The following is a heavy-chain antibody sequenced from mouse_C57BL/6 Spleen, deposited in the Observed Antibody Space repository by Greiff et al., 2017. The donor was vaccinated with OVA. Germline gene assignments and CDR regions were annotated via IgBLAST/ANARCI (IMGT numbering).Heavy chain of an antibody. CDR2: IYPTNGDT. CDR1: GYTFTSYW. V-gene: IGHV1-61*01. CDR3: ARGSSGMRAEDY. Sequence: QVQLQQPGAELVRPGSSVKLSCKASGYTFTSYWMHWVKQRPGQGLEWIGNIYPTNGDTNYNQKFKDKATLTVDKSSSTAYMQLSSLTSEDSAVYYCARGSSGMRAEDYWGQGTTLTVSS. J-gene: IGHJ2*01. D-gene: IGHD3-2*02.